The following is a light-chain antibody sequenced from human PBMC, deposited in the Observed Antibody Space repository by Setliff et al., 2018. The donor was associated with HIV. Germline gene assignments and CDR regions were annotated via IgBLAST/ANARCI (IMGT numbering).Light chain of an antibody. CDR1: SSDVGCYYS. J-gene: IGLJ1*01. CDR3: SSYTTSSTLYV. Sequence: QSVLTHPASVAGSPGHSIPISCTGISSDVGCYYSVYWYQQHPGKSPKLMIYDVINRPSGVSHRFSDSMYGNTASLTISWLQVEDEADYYCSSYTTSSTLYVFGPGTKFTVL. CDR2: DVI. V-gene: IGLV2-14*03.